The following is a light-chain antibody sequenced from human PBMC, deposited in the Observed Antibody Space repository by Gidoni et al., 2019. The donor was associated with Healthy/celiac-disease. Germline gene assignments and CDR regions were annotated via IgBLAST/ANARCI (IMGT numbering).Light chain of an antibody. J-gene: IGLJ2*01. CDR3: QAWDSRTVV. CDR1: KLGYKY. CDR2: QDS. V-gene: IGLV3-1*01. Sequence: YELTQPPSVSVSPGQTASITCSGDKLGYKYACWYQQKPGQSPVLVIYQDSKRLSGIPERFSGSNSGNTATLTISGTQAMDEADYYCQAWDSRTVVFGGGTKLTVL.